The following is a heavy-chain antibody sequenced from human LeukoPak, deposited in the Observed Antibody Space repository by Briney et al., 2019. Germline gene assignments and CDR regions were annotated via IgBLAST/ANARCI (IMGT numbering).Heavy chain of an antibody. V-gene: IGHV3-30*18. Sequence: PGGSLRLSCAASGFTFTNYGMHWVRQAPGKGLEWLAVISYDEKNEYYADSVKGRFTISRDNSKNTLYLQMNSLRSEDTAIYYCAKNTKPTMITPDCWGQGTLVTVSS. CDR1: GFTFTNYG. J-gene: IGHJ4*02. CDR2: ISYDEKNE. D-gene: IGHD4-23*01. CDR3: AKNTKPTMITPDC.